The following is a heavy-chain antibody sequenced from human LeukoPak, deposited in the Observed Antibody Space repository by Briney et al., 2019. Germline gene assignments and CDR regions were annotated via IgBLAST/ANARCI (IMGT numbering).Heavy chain of an antibody. Sequence: GGSLRLSCAASGFTFSSYSMNWVRQAPGKGLEWVSSISSSNSYIYYADSVKGRFTISRDNAKNSLYLQMNSLRAEDTAVYYCARAGSGYEDGFDYWGQGTLVTVSS. J-gene: IGHJ4*02. V-gene: IGHV3-21*03. CDR2: ISSSNSYI. D-gene: IGHD5-12*01. CDR1: GFTFSSYS. CDR3: ARAGSGYEDGFDY.